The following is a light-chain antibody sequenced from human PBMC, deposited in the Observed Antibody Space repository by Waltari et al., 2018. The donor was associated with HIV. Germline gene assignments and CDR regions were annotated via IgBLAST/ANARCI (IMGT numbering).Light chain of an antibody. V-gene: IGKV3-15*01. CDR3: QQYSDWPRYT. CDR2: AAS. Sequence: EIVMTQSPATLSVSPGETATLSCRASQSVSHNLAWYQQKPGQPPRLVIYAASSRAAGIPARFSGSGSGTEFTLTITILQSGDFGVYYCQQYSDWPRYTFGGGTNLEIK. J-gene: IGKJ2*01. CDR1: QSVSHN.